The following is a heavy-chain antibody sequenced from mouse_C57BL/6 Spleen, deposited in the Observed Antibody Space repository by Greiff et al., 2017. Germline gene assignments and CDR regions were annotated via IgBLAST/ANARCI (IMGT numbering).Heavy chain of an antibody. CDR3: ARSEGYYGNYYAMDY. J-gene: IGHJ4*01. D-gene: IGHD2-1*01. CDR2: IDPSDSYT. CDR1: GYTFTSYW. V-gene: IGHV1-69*01. Sequence: VQLQQPGAELVMPGASVKLSCKASGYTFTSYWMHWVKQRPGQGLEWIGEIDPSDSYTNYNQKFKGKSTLTVDKSSSTAYMQLSSLTSEDSAVYYCARSEGYYGNYYAMDYWGQGTSGTVSS.